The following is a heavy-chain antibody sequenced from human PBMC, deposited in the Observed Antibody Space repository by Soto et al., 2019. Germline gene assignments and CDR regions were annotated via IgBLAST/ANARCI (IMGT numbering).Heavy chain of an antibody. J-gene: IGHJ3*02. CDR2: ISYSGST. CDR3: ARARYGDYDDAFDI. V-gene: IGHV4-31*03. CDR1: GGSISSGNYY. Sequence: QAQLQESGPGLVKPSQTLSLTCTVSGGSISSGNYYWNWIRLHPGKGLEWIGHISYSGSTYYTPSLKSRVTISVDTSKTQFSLKLSSVTAADTAVYFCARARYGDYDDAFDIWGQGTMVTVSS. D-gene: IGHD4-17*01.